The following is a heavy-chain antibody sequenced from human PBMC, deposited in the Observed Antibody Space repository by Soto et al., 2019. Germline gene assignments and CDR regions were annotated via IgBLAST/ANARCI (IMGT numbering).Heavy chain of an antibody. CDR1: GGSISSYY. CDR2: IYYSGST. CDR3: ARDTGRFGWELLGNDAFDI. D-gene: IGHD1-26*01. J-gene: IGHJ3*02. V-gene: IGHV4-59*01. Sequence: QVQLQESGPGLVKPSETLSLTCTVSGGSISSYYWSWIRQPPGKGLEWIGYIYYSGSTNYNPSLKSRVTISVDTSKNQFSLKLSSVTAADTAVYYCARDTGRFGWELLGNDAFDIWGQGTMVTVSS.